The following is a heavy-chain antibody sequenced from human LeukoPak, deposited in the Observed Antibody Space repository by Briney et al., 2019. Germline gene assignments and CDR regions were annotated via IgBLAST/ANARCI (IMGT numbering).Heavy chain of an antibody. V-gene: IGHV1-46*01. D-gene: IGHD2-15*01. CDR1: GYTFTSYY. Sequence: ASVKVSCKVSGYTFTSYYMHWVRRAPGQGLEWMGIINPSGGSTSYAQKFQGRVTMTRDTSTSTVYMELSSLRSEDTAVYYCAKQLGYCSDGSCYFPYWGQGTLVTVSS. CDR2: INPSGGST. CDR3: AKQLGYCSDGSCYFPY. J-gene: IGHJ4*02.